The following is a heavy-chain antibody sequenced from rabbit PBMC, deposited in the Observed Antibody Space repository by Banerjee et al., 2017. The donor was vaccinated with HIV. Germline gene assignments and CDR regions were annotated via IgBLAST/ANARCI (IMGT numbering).Heavy chain of an antibody. J-gene: IGHJ4*01. CDR1: GFSFSSSYY. D-gene: IGHD2-1*01. CDR3: ARGYYDDYGNWSL. V-gene: IGHV1S40*01. Sequence: QSLEESGGGLVKPGASLTLTCTASGFSFSSSYYMCWVRQAPGKGLEWIACIDAGGNGSTYYASWAKGRFTITKTSSTTVTLQMTSLTAADTATYFCARGYYDDYGNWSLWGPGTLVTVS. CDR2: IDAGGNGST.